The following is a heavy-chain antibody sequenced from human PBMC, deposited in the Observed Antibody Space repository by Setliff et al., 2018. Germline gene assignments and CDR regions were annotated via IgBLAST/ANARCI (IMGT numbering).Heavy chain of an antibody. Sequence: ASVKVSCKASGYTFTSYDIKWVRQATGQGLEWMGWMTPSGGSTSYAQKFQVRVTMTRDTSTSTVYMELISLRSEDKAVYYCARGPKLISHCSSTSCYLGYWGQGALVTVSS. CDR2: MTPSGGST. J-gene: IGHJ4*02. CDR1: GYTFTSYD. D-gene: IGHD2-2*01. V-gene: IGHV1-8*01. CDR3: ARGPKLISHCSSTSCYLGY.